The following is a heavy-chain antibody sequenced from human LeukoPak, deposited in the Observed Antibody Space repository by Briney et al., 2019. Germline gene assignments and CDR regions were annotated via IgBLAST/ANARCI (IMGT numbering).Heavy chain of an antibody. CDR2: IIPILGTA. CDR1: GGTFSSYA. D-gene: IGHD2-2*01. Sequence: SVKVSCKASGGTFSSYAISWVRQAPGQGLEWMGRIIPILGTANYAQKFQGRVTITADESTSTAYMELSSLRSEDTAVYYCARDPPQYCSSTSCYRDDYWGQGTLVTVSS. J-gene: IGHJ4*02. CDR3: ARDPPQYCSSTSCYRDDY. V-gene: IGHV1-69*11.